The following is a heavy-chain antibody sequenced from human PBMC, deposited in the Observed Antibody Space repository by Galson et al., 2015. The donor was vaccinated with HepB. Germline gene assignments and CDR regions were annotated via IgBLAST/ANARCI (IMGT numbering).Heavy chain of an antibody. CDR2: ISGRSTYT. CDR3: AKNWALGTGTGVFDI. Sequence: SLRLSCAAPGFTSSDYYMTWLRQAPGKGLEWVSYISGRSTYTKYADSVKGRLTISRDNTKNSVYLQMNSLRAEDTAVQYCAKNWALGTGTGVFDIWGPGTMVTVSS. J-gene: IGHJ3*02. V-gene: IGHV3-11*06. CDR1: GFTSSDYY. D-gene: IGHD7-27*01.